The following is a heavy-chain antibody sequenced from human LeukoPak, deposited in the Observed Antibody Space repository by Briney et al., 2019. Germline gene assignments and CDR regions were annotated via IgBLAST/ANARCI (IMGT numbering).Heavy chain of an antibody. D-gene: IGHD1-14*01. CDR1: GYTFTSYG. J-gene: IGHJ4*02. Sequence: GASVKVSCKASGYTFTSYGISWVRQAPGQGLEWMGWISTYNADTDYAQNLQGRVTMTTDTSTSTAYMELRSLRSDDTAVYYCAREVWGPEYWGQGTLVTVSS. CDR2: ISTYNADT. V-gene: IGHV1-18*01. CDR3: AREVWGPEY.